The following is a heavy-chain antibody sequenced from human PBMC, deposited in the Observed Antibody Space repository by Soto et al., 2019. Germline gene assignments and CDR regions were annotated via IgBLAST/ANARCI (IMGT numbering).Heavy chain of an antibody. V-gene: IGHV1-18*01. D-gene: IGHD6-13*01. CDR1: GYTFTSYG. J-gene: IGHJ5*02. CDR3: ARDPRVMQQLAKGLFDP. CDR2: ISAYNGNT. Sequence: QVQLVQSGAEVKKPGASVKVSCKASGYTFTSYGISWVRQAPGQGLEWMGWISAYNGNTNYAQKLQGRVTMTTDTSTSTAYMELRSLRSDDTAVYYCARDPRVMQQLAKGLFDPWGQGTLVTVSS.